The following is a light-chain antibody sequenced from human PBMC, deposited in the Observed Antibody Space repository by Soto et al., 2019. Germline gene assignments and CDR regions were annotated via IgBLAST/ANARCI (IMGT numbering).Light chain of an antibody. CDR3: QQRSNWPRT. J-gene: IGKJ5*01. Sequence: EIVLTQSPGTLSLSPGERSTLSCRASQSVSSSYLAWYQQKPGQAPRLLIYDASNRATGISARFSGSGSGTDFTLTISSLEPEDFAVYYCQQRSNWPRTFGQGTRLEIK. CDR1: QSVSSSY. V-gene: IGKV3D-20*02. CDR2: DAS.